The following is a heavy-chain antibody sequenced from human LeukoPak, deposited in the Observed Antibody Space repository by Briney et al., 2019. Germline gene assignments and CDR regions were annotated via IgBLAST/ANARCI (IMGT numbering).Heavy chain of an antibody. J-gene: IGHJ4*02. CDR3: ARDFSFYEVY. Sequence: GGSLRLSYAASGFTFSSYGLHWVRQAPGKGLEWVAVIWYDGSRKYYADSVKGRFTISRDSSENTLYLQMNSLTAEDTAVYYCARDFSFYEVYWGQGTLVTVSS. CDR2: IWYDGSRK. D-gene: IGHD3-3*01. CDR1: GFTFSSYG. V-gene: IGHV3-33*01.